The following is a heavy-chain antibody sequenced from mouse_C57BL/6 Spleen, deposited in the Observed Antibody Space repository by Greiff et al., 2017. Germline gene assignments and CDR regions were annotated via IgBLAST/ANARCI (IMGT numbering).Heavy chain of an antibody. CDR3: ARLRGGDYYAMDY. Sequence: VQLQQSGAELVMPGASVKLSCKASGYTFTSYWMHWVKQRPGQGLEWIGEIDPSDSYTNYNQKFKGKSTLTVDKSSSTAYMQLSSLTSEDSAVYYCARLRGGDYYAMDYWGQGTSVTVSS. J-gene: IGHJ4*01. V-gene: IGHV1-69*01. CDR2: IDPSDSYT. CDR1: GYTFTSYW.